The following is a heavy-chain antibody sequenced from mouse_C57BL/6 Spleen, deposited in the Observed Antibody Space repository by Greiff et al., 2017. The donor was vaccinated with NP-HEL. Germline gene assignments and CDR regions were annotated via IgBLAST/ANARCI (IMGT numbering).Heavy chain of an antibody. J-gene: IGHJ3*01. CDR1: GYTFTSYW. CDR2: IDPSDSYT. V-gene: IGHV1-50*01. D-gene: IGHD1-1*01. Sequence: VKLMESGAELVKPGASVKLSCKASGYTFTSYWMQWVKQRPGQGLEWIGEIDPSDSYTNYSQKFKGKATLTVDTSSSTAYMQLSSLTSEDSAVYYCARAGYYYGSPPFAYWGQGTLVTVSA. CDR3: ARAGYYYGSPPFAY.